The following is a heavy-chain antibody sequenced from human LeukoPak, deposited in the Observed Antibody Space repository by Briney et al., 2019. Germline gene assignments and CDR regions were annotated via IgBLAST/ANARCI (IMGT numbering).Heavy chain of an antibody. V-gene: IGHV4-59*01. D-gene: IGHD2-2*01. CDR1: GGSISNYY. Sequence: SETLSLTCTVSGGSISNYYWSWIRQPPGKGLEWIGYIYYSGSANYNPSLKNRVTISVDTSKNRFSLKLSSVTAADTAVYYCARGPGVPAAISSWFDPWGQGTLVTVSS. CDR3: ARGPGVPAAISSWFDP. J-gene: IGHJ5*02. CDR2: IYYSGSA.